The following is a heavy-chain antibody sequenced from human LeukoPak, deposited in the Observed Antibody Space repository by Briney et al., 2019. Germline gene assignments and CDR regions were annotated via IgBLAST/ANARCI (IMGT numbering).Heavy chain of an antibody. J-gene: IGHJ5*02. Sequence: SETLSLTCTVSGGSISIYYWSWIRQPPGKGLEWIGYTYNSGSTNYNPSLKSRVTISLDKSKNQFSLKLNSVTAADTAIYYCGRRGSYSSSSRYWFDPWGQGTLVTVSS. D-gene: IGHD6-6*01. V-gene: IGHV4-59*12. CDR3: GRRGSYSSSSRYWFDP. CDR2: TYNSGST. CDR1: GGSISIYY.